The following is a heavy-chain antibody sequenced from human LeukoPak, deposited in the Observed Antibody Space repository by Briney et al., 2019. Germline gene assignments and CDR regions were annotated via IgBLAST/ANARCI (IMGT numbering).Heavy chain of an antibody. V-gene: IGHV1-8*01. J-gene: IGHJ4*02. D-gene: IGHD6-19*01. CDR3: ARGWKQWLIRTNKRRKTVKFDY. CDR2: MNPNSGNT. Sequence: ASVKVSCKASGYTFTSYDINWVRQATGQGLEWMGWMNPNSGNTGYAQKFQGRVTMTRNTSMSTAYMELSSLRSEDTAVYYCARGWKQWLIRTNKRRKTVKFDYWGQGTLVTVSS. CDR1: GYTFTSYD.